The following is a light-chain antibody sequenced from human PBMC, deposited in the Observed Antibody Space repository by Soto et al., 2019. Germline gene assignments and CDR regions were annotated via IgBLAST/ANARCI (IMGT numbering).Light chain of an antibody. CDR2: GAS. CDR1: QSVSSN. V-gene: IGKV3D-15*01. J-gene: IGKJ3*01. Sequence: EIVMTQSPATLSVSPGERATLSCSASQSVSSNLAWYQQKPGQAPRLLIYGASIRATGIPARFSGSGSGTEFTLTISSLQSEDFAVYYCQQYNNWPPGFTFGPGTKVDIK. CDR3: QQYNNWPPGFT.